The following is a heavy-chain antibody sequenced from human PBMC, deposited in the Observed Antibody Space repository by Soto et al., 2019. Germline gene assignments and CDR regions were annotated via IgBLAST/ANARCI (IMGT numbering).Heavy chain of an antibody. CDR2: INHSGST. V-gene: IGHV4-34*01. J-gene: IGHJ6*02. Sequence: PSETLSLTCAVYGGSFSGYYWSWIRQPPGKGLEWIGEINHSGSTNYNPSLKSRVSISVDTSKNQFSLKLSSVTAADTAVYYCARGFKEHIVVVTASRYRSWNYYYYSGMDVWGQGTTVTVSS. D-gene: IGHD2-21*02. CDR1: GGSFSGYY. CDR3: ARGFKEHIVVVTASRYRSWNYYYYSGMDV.